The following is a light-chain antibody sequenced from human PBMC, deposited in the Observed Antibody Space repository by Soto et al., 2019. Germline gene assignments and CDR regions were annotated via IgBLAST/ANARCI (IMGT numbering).Light chain of an antibody. CDR1: QSVRSN. V-gene: IGKV3-15*01. Sequence: EIVMTQSPATLSVSPGERATLSCRASQSVRSNLAWCQQKPGQAPRLLIYGASTRATGIPARFSGSGSGTEFTLTISSLQSEDFALYYCQQYDNWPLTVGGGTKVDIK. J-gene: IGKJ4*01. CDR3: QQYDNWPLT. CDR2: GAS.